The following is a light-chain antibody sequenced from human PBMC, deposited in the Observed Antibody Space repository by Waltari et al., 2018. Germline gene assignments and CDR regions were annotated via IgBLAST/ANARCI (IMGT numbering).Light chain of an antibody. CDR2: ATS. CDR3: RHSYTPPWT. Sequence: DIQMTQSPSSLSASVGDRVTITCRASQCTSTYLNWYQQIPGKAPKLLIYATSTLQSGVPSRFSDSGSGSHFTLTIIRRQPEDFSIYYCRHSYTPPWTCGQGTRVEIK. J-gene: IGKJ1*01. V-gene: IGKV1-39*01. CDR1: QCTSTY.